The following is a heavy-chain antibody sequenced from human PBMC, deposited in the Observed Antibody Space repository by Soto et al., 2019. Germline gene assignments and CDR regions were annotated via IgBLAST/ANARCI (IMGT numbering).Heavy chain of an antibody. V-gene: IGHV4-34*01. CDR1: GGSFSGYY. CDR2: INHSGST. CDR3: ARGRYYYGSGSYYNYYYYGMDV. D-gene: IGHD3-10*01. Sequence: SETLSLTCAVYGGSFSGYYWSWIRQPPGKGLEWIGEINHSGSTNYNPSLKSRVAISVDTSKNQFSLKLSSVTAADTTVYYCARGRYYYGSGSYYNYYYYGMDVWGQGTTVTVS. J-gene: IGHJ6*02.